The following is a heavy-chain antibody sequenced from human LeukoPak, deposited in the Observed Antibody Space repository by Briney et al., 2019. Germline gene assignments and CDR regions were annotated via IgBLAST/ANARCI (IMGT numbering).Heavy chain of an antibody. V-gene: IGHV3-21*01. CDR1: GFTFSSYS. D-gene: IGHD5-12*01. J-gene: IGHJ4*02. CDR2: ISSSSYI. Sequence: GGSLRLSCAAPGFTFSSYSMNWVRQAPGKGLEWVSSISSSSYIYYADSVKGRFTISRDNAKNSLYLQMNSLRAEDTAVYYCARAPSGYDPYFDYWGQGTLVTVSS. CDR3: ARAPSGYDPYFDY.